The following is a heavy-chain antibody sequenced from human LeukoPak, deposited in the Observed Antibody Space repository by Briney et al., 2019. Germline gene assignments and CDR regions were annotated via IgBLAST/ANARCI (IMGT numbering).Heavy chain of an antibody. V-gene: IGHV3-30*02. Sequence: GGSLRLSCAASGFTFSSYGMHWVRQAPGKGLEWVAFIRYDGSNKYYADSVKGRFTISRDNSKNTLYLQMNSLRAEDTAVYYCAKDPYIVVVPAASYYFDYWGQGTLATVSS. CDR3: AKDPYIVVVPAASYYFDY. D-gene: IGHD2-2*01. CDR2: IRYDGSNK. J-gene: IGHJ4*02. CDR1: GFTFSSYG.